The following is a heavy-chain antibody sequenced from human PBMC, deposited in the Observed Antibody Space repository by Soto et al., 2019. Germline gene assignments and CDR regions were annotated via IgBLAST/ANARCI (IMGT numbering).Heavy chain of an antibody. CDR3: ARGLSGGYFDNWFDP. CDR2: IIPIFGTA. Sequence: SVKVSCKASGGTFSSYAISWVRQAPGQGLEWMGGIIPIFGTANYAQKFQGRVTITADKSTSTAYMELSSLRSEDTAVYYCARGLSGGYFDNWFDPWGQGTLVTVSS. J-gene: IGHJ5*02. V-gene: IGHV1-69*06. D-gene: IGHD1-26*01. CDR1: GGTFSSYA.